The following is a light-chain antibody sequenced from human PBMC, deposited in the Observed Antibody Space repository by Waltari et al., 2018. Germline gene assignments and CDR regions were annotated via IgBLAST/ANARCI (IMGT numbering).Light chain of an antibody. CDR1: SSNIGSNT. V-gene: IGLV1-44*01. CDR2: SNN. Sequence: QSVLTQPPSASGTPGQRVTISCSGRSSNIGSNTLNWYQQLPGTAPKLLIYSNNQRPSGVPDRFSGSKYGTSAALAISGLQSEDEADYYCAACDDSLNGWVFGGGTKLTVL. J-gene: IGLJ3*02. CDR3: AACDDSLNGWV.